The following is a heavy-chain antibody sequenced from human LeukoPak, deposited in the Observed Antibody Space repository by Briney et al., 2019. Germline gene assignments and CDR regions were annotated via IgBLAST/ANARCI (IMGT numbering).Heavy chain of an antibody. CDR1: GYTLTELS. CDR2: FDPEDGET. CDR3: ATDTLDGVYYDSSGFFDY. D-gene: IGHD3-22*01. V-gene: IGHV1-24*01. Sequence: ASVKVSCTVSGYTLTELSMHWVRQAPGKGLEWMGGFDPEDGETIYAQKFQGRVTMTEDTSTDTAYMELSSLRSEDTAVYYCATDTLDGVYYDSSGFFDYWGQGTLVTVSS. J-gene: IGHJ4*02.